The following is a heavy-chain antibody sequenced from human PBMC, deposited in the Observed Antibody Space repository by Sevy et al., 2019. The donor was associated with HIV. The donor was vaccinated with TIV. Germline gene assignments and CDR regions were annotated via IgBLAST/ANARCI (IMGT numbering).Heavy chain of an antibody. J-gene: IGHJ5*02. CDR2: ISGSGTRT. Sequence: GGSLRLSCAVSGFSFDSYGMTWVRQAPGKGLEWVSGISGSGTRTYYADSVKGRFIISRDNAKNSLYLQMNSLRDEDTAVYYCARGELTYYDFSGFDPWGQGTLVTVSS. D-gene: IGHD3-3*01. CDR3: ARGELTYYDFSGFDP. CDR1: GFSFDSYG. V-gene: IGHV3-23*01.